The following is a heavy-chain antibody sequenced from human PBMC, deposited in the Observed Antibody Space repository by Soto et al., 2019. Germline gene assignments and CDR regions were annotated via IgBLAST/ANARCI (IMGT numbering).Heavy chain of an antibody. CDR1: GGTFSSYT. V-gene: IGHV1-69*02. D-gene: IGHD3-22*01. Sequence: SVKVSCKASGGTFSSYTISWVRQAPGQGLEWMGRIIPILGIANYAQKFQGRVTITADKSTSTAYMELSSLRSEDTAVYYCARAQQYYYDSSGYYYLDYWGQGTLVTVSS. J-gene: IGHJ4*02. CDR2: IIPILGIA. CDR3: ARAQQYYYDSSGYYYLDY.